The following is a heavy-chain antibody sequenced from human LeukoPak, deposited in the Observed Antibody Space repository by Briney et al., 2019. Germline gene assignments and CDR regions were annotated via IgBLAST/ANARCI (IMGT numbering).Heavy chain of an antibody. V-gene: IGHV4-59*01. CDR2: IYYSGST. Sequence: SETLSLLCTVSGGSISSYYWSWIRQPPGKGLEWIGYIYYSGSTNYNPSLKSRVTISVDTSKNQFSLKLSSVTAADTAVYYCARVPVEMATDVIRVSAFDIWGPGTMVAVSS. J-gene: IGHJ3*02. CDR1: GGSISSYY. D-gene: IGHD5-24*01. CDR3: ARVPVEMATDVIRVSAFDI.